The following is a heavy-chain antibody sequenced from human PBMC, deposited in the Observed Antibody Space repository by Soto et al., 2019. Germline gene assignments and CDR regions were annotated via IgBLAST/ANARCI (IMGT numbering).Heavy chain of an antibody. CDR2: IYYSGST. Sequence: SDTLSLTCTDSGGAISGSSYYWGWIRQPPGKGLEWIGSIYYSGSTYYNPSLKSRVTISVDTSKNQFSLKLSSVTAADTAVYYCARLDVFGVVSYGMDVWGQGNTVTVS. CDR1: GGAISGSSYY. CDR3: ARLDVFGVVSYGMDV. V-gene: IGHV4-39*01. D-gene: IGHD3-3*01. J-gene: IGHJ6*02.